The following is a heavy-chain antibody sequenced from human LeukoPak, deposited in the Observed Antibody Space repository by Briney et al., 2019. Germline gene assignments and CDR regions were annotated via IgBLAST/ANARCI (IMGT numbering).Heavy chain of an antibody. J-gene: IGHJ4*02. CDR3: ARLSNPYGGFHLDY. D-gene: IGHD3-10*01. Sequence: PSETLSLTCSVSGDSMTTYYCSWLRQPPGKGLEWIGYIRYTGRTNYIPSLMRRVTMSIDTSRTQFSLKLNSVTAADTAVYFCARLSNPYGGFHLDYWGQGILVTVSS. V-gene: IGHV4-59*08. CDR2: IRYTGRT. CDR1: GDSMTTYY.